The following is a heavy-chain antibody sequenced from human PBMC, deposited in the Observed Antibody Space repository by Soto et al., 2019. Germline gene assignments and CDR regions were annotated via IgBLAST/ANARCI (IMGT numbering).Heavy chain of an antibody. D-gene: IGHD3-10*01. CDR1: GFTFSSYA. Sequence: GGSLRLSCAASGFTFSSYAMSWVRQAPGKGLEWVSAISGSGGSTYYADSVKGRFTISRDNSKNTLYLQMNRLRAEDTAVYYCAKDKVFAWFGELSEAYGMDVWGQGTTVTVSS. CDR2: ISGSGGST. V-gene: IGHV3-23*01. J-gene: IGHJ6*02. CDR3: AKDKVFAWFGELSEAYGMDV.